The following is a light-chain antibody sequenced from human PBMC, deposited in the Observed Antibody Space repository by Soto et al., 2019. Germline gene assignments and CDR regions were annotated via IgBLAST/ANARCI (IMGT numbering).Light chain of an antibody. J-gene: IGKJ4*01. CDR3: QQYGRLPVS. V-gene: IGKV3-20*01. CDR2: TAT. CDR1: QSLTNNF. Sequence: EVLLTQSPGTLSLSPGDRAILSCRASQSLTNNFLAWYQQKPGQTPRLLIHTATSRATDIPDRFAATGSGTDFTLTISRLEPEDFAVYFCQQYGRLPVSFGGGTKIEIK.